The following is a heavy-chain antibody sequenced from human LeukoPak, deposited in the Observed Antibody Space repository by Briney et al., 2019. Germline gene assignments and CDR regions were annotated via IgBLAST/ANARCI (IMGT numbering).Heavy chain of an antibody. CDR3: ARAPRGRNYYYYMDV. V-gene: IGHV4-59*08. CDR1: GGSISSYY. D-gene: IGHD3-16*01. J-gene: IGHJ6*03. Sequence: SETLSLTCTVSGGSISSYYWSWIRQPPGKGLEWIGYIYYSGSTNYNPSLKSRVTISVDTSKNQFSLKLSSVTAADTAVYYCARAPRGRNYYYYMDVWGKGTTVTVSS. CDR2: IYYSGST.